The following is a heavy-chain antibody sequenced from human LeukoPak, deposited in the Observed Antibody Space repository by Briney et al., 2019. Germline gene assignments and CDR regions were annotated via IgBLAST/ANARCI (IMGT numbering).Heavy chain of an antibody. D-gene: IGHD1-26*01. Sequence: SETLSLTCTVSGGSISSSSYYWGWIRQPPGKGLEWIGSIYYSGSTYYNPSLKSRVTISVDTSKNQFSLKLSSVIAADTAVYYCARHVMMGGSYEIDYWGQGTLVTVSS. CDR2: IYYSGST. CDR3: ARHVMMGGSYEIDY. V-gene: IGHV4-39*01. CDR1: GGSISSSSYY. J-gene: IGHJ4*02.